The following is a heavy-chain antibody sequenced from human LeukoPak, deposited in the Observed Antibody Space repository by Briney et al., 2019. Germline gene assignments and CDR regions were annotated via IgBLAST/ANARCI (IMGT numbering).Heavy chain of an antibody. J-gene: IGHJ2*01. CDR2: IWATGST. CDR1: GGSISSHY. Sequence: RPSETLSLTCTVSGGSISSHYWSWIRQPAGKRLEWIGRIWATGSTVDNPSFRSRLTLSIDRSKSQLSLKLTSMTAAHSAVYYCARVRAYSDFVGNFDLWGHGIPVTVSS. D-gene: IGHD4-11*01. V-gene: IGHV4-4*07. CDR3: ARVRAYSDFVGNFDL.